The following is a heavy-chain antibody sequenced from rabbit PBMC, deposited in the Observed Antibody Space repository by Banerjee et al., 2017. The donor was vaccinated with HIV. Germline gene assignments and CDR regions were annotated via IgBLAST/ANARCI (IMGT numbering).Heavy chain of an antibody. V-gene: IGHV1S45*01. J-gene: IGHJ4*01. CDR1: GLDFSSSYW. CDR2: IDAGSKGST. CDR3: ARDLAGVIGWNFNL. D-gene: IGHD4-1*01. Sequence: QEQLEESGGGLVKPEGSLTLTCKASGLDFSSSYWICWVRQAPGKGLEWIACIDAGSKGSTFSASWAKGRFTISKASWTTVTLQMTSLTAADTASYFCARDLAGVIGWNFNLWGPGTLVTVS.